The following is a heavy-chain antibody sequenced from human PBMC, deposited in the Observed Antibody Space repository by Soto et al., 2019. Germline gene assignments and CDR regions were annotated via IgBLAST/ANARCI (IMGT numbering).Heavy chain of an antibody. D-gene: IGHD1-26*01. CDR1: GFTFSNFG. V-gene: IGHV3-23*01. Sequence: EVQVLESGGGLVQPGGSLRLSCAASGFTFSNFGMNWVRQAPGKGLEWVSGVRSDGGNTYNAESVKGRFTISRDKSRNSTYLKMNSMTAEDTAIYYRTKGKGVGATRDGANCWGQGTLVTVSS. CDR3: TKGKGVGATRDGANC. J-gene: IGHJ4*02. CDR2: VRSDGGNT.